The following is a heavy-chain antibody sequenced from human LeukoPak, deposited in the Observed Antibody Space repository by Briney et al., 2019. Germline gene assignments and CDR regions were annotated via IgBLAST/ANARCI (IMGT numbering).Heavy chain of an antibody. CDR2: ISAYNGNT. CDR1: GYTFTASG. Sequence: ASVKVSCKASGYTFTASGLCWVRQAPGQGLEWMGWISAYNGNTNYAQKLQGRVTMTTDTSTSTAYMELRSLRSDDTAVYYCARGGGYSSGWYSWGNYYYYMDVWGKGTTVTISS. D-gene: IGHD6-19*01. J-gene: IGHJ6*03. CDR3: ARGGGYSSGWYSWGNYYYYMDV. V-gene: IGHV1-18*01.